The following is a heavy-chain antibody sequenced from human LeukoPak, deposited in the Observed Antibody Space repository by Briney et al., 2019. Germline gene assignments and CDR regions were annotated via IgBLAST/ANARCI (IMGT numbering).Heavy chain of an antibody. Sequence: GGSLRRSCAASGSTFSSYWMHWVRQAPGKGLVWVSRINSDGSSTTYADSVKGRFTISRDNAKKSLYLQMNSLRADDTAVYFCSRDGNYVFDSWGQGTLVTVSS. CDR2: INSDGSST. D-gene: IGHD4-11*01. CDR1: GSTFSSYW. J-gene: IGHJ4*02. CDR3: SRDGNYVFDS. V-gene: IGHV3-74*01.